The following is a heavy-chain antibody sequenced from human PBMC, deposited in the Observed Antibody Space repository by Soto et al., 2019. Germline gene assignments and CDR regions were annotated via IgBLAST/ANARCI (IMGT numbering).Heavy chain of an antibody. CDR2: MNPNSGNT. Sequence: AASVKVSCKAAGYTFTSYDINWVRQATGQDFEWMGWMNPNSGNTAYAQKFQGRVTMTRDNSKNTLYLQMNSLRAEDTAVYYCARGGITREYYYDSSGYYYWFDYWGQGTLVTVSS. CDR3: ARGGITREYYYDSSGYYYWFDY. V-gene: IGHV1-8*01. CDR1: GYTFTSYD. D-gene: IGHD3-22*01. J-gene: IGHJ4*02.